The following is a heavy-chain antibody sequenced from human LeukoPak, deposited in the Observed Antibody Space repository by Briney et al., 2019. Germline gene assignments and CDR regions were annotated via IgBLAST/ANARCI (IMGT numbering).Heavy chain of an antibody. CDR1: GFTFSSSG. D-gene: IGHD2-2*01. Sequence: GGSLRLSCAASGFTFSSSGMSWVRQPPGKGLEWVSYISGSTTYTNYADSVRGRFTISRDNSKNSLYLQMNSLRAEDTAIYYCARGVDRFDPWGQGTLVTVSS. CDR3: ARGVDRFDP. CDR2: ISGSTTYT. J-gene: IGHJ5*02. V-gene: IGHV3-21*01.